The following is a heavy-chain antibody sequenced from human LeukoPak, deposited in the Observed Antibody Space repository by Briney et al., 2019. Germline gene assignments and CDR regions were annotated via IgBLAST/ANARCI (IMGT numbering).Heavy chain of an antibody. D-gene: IGHD2-2*01. J-gene: IGHJ4*02. Sequence: PGRSLRLSCAASGFTFSSYAMHWVXQAPGXXLEWXAVISYDGSNKYYADSVKGRFTISRDNSKNTLYLQMNSLRAEDTAVYYCARSSHCSSTSCYLPFDYWGQGTLVTVSS. V-gene: IGHV3-30-3*01. CDR2: ISYDGSNK. CDR3: ARSSHCSSTSCYLPFDY. CDR1: GFTFSSYA.